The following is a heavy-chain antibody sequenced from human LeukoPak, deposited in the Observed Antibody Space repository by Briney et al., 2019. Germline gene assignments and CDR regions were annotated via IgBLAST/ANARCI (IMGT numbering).Heavy chain of an antibody. V-gene: IGHV3-74*01. CDR3: VRDQWAYCSGGSCYLWY. CDR1: GFTFSSYW. D-gene: IGHD2-15*01. Sequence: GVSLRLSCAASGFTFSSYWMHWVRQAPGKGLVWVSRINSDGGNTAYADSLKGRFTIYRDNLQNTLFLQMNSLRAEDTAVYYCVRDQWAYCSGGSCYLWYWGQGTLVTVSS. J-gene: IGHJ4*02. CDR2: INSDGGNT.